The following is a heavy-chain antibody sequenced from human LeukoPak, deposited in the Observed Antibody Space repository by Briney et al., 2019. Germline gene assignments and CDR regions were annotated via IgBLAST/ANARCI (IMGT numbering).Heavy chain of an antibody. V-gene: IGHV4-59*01. CDR1: GGSISNYY. Sequence: PSETLSLTCTVSGGSISNYYWSWIRQPPGKGLEWIGYIYYSGNTNYNPSLTSRVTISVDTSKNQFSLKLNSVTAADTAVYYCARVRYCSTNRCYDREFDNWGQGTLASVSS. D-gene: IGHD2-2*01. J-gene: IGHJ4*02. CDR3: ARVRYCSTNRCYDREFDN. CDR2: IYYSGNT.